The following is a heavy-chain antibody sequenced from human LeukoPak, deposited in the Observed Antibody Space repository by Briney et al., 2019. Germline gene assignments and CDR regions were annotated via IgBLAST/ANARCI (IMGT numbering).Heavy chain of an antibody. CDR2: IYTSGST. D-gene: IGHD3-9*01. V-gene: IGHV4-61*02. CDR1: GGSISSGSYY. CDR3: ARRGSDYDILTGYAAPYYYYYMDV. J-gene: IGHJ6*03. Sequence: SQTLSLTCTVSGGSISSGSYYWSWIRQPAGKGLEWIGRIYTSGSTNYNPSLKSRVTISVDTSKNQFSLKLSSVTAADTAVYYCARRGSDYDILTGYAAPYYYYYMDVWGKGTTVTISS.